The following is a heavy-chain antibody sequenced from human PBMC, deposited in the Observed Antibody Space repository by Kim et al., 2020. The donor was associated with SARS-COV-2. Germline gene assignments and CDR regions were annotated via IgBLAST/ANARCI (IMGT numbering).Heavy chain of an antibody. D-gene: IGHD3-10*01. V-gene: IGHV3-9*01. CDR1: GFTFDDYA. J-gene: IGHJ5*02. Sequence: GGSLRLSCAASGFTFDDYAMHWVRQAPGKGLEWVSGISWNGGSIGYADSVKGRFTISRDNAKNSLYLQMNSLRAEDTALYYCAKARLRGGTLNWLDPWGQGTLVTVSS. CDR3: AKARLRGGTLNWLDP. CDR2: ISWNGGSI.